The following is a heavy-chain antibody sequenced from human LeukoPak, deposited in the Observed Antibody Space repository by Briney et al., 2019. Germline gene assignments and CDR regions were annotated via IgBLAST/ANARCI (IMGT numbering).Heavy chain of an antibody. CDR3: ARQRIQLWFDAFDI. D-gene: IGHD5-18*01. CDR1: GYTFTSYA. J-gene: IGHJ3*02. CDR2: INAGNGNT. Sequence: GASVKVSCKASGYTFTSYAMHWVRQAPGQRLEWMGWINAGNGNTKYSQEFQGRVTITRDTSASTAYMELSSLRSEDMAVYYCARQRIQLWFDAFDIWGQGTTVTVSS. V-gene: IGHV1-3*03.